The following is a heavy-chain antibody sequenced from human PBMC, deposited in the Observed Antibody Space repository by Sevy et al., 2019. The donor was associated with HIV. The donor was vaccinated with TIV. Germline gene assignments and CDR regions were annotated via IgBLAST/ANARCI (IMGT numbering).Heavy chain of an antibody. CDR1: GFTFSSYA. CDR3: AREGYCSSTSCYTGSYYYYGMDV. D-gene: IGHD2-2*02. CDR2: ISYDGSNK. J-gene: IGHJ6*02. V-gene: IGHV3-30-3*01. Sequence: GGSLRLSCAASGFTFSSYAMHWVRQAPGKGLEWVAVISYDGSNKYYADSVKGRFTISRDNSKNTLYLQMNSLRAEDTAVYYCAREGYCSSTSCYTGSYYYYGMDVWGQGTTVTVS.